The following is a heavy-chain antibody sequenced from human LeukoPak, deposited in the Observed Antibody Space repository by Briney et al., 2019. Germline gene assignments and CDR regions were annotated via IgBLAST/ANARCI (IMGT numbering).Heavy chain of an antibody. V-gene: IGHV3-30-3*01. J-gene: IGHJ3*02. CDR1: GFTFSSYA. Sequence: GGSLRLSCAASGFTFSSYAMHWVRQAPGKGLEWVAVISYDGSNKYYADSVKGRFTISRDNSKNTLYLQMNSLRAEDTAVYYCARGAVAGTWPGAFDIWGQGTMVTVSS. CDR3: ARGAVAGTWPGAFDI. CDR2: ISYDGSNK. D-gene: IGHD6-19*01.